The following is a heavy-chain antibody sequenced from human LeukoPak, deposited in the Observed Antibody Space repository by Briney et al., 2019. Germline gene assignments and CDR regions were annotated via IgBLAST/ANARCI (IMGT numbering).Heavy chain of an antibody. CDR3: AREGGQWLGPTFDY. D-gene: IGHD6-19*01. CDR1: GGSISSSSYY. V-gene: IGHV4-61*02. CDR2: IYTSGST. Sequence: PSETLSLTCTVSGGSISSSSYYWSWIRQPAGKGLEWIGRIYTSGSTNYNPSLKSRVTMSVDTSKNQFSLKLSSVTAADTAVYYCAREGGQWLGPTFDYWGQGTLVTVSS. J-gene: IGHJ4*02.